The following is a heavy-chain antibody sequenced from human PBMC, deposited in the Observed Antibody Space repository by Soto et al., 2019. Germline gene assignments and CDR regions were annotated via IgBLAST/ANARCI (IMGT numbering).Heavy chain of an antibody. Sequence: EVQLLESGGGLVQPGGSLRLSCAASGFTFSSYAMSWVRQAPGKGLEWVSAISGSGGSTYYADSVKGRFTISRDNSKNTLYLQMNSLRAKDTAVYYCAKDPLPGAGSSWYLDYWGQGTLVTVSS. D-gene: IGHD6-13*01. CDR3: AKDPLPGAGSSWYLDY. CDR1: GFTFSSYA. CDR2: ISGSGGST. V-gene: IGHV3-23*01. J-gene: IGHJ4*02.